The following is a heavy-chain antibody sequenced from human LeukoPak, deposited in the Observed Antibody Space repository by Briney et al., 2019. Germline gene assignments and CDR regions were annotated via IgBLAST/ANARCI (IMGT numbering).Heavy chain of an antibody. J-gene: IGHJ4*02. CDR3: ARRSVTRWYYSD. CDR2: ISPTGGT. D-gene: IGHD3-10*01. V-gene: IGHV4-4*09. CDR1: GYSISSYY. Sequence: PSETLSLTCTVSGYSISSYYWSWIRQPPGKGLEWIGYISPTGGTNYNPSLTSRVTVSVDTSKNFFSLNLDPVTAADTAVYFCARRSVTRWYYSDWGQGTLVTVSS.